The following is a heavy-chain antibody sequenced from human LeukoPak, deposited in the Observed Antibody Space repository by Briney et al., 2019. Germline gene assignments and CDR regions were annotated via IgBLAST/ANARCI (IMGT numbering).Heavy chain of an antibody. V-gene: IGHV5-10-1*01. D-gene: IGHD4-17*01. J-gene: IGHJ6*02. CDR1: GYSFTSYW. Sequence: GESLKISCKGSGYSFTSYWISWVRQMPGKGLEWMGRIDPSVSYTNYSPSFQGHVTISADKSISTAYLQWSSLKASDTAMYYCARHVHGEQRYGMDVWGQGTTVTVSS. CDR3: ARHVHGEQRYGMDV. CDR2: IDPSVSYT.